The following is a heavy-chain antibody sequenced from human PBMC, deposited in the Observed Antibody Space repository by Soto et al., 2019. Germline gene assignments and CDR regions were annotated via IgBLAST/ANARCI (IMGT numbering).Heavy chain of an antibody. Sequence: PGESLKISCKGSGYRFNTYWIVWVRQMPGKGLEWMGIIYPDDSDTRYSPSFQGQVTISADKSISTAYLQWNSLKASDTAMYYCARPGRVDYGDYGANDYWGQGTLVTVSS. CDR2: IYPDDSDT. V-gene: IGHV5-51*01. CDR3: ARPGRVDYGDYGANDY. D-gene: IGHD4-17*01. CDR1: GYRFNTYW. J-gene: IGHJ4*02.